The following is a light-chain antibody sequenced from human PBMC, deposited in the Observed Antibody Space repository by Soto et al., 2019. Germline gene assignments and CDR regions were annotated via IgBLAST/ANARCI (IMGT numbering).Light chain of an antibody. V-gene: IGKV4-1*01. CDR2: WAS. J-gene: IGKJ1*01. CDR1: QSVLYSSNNKNY. Sequence: DIVMTPSPDSLAVSLGERATINCKSSQSVLYSSNNKNYLAWYQQKPGQPPKLLIYWASTRESGVPDRFSGSGSGTDFTLTISSLQAEDVAVYYCQQSYSTPRTFGQGTKVEIK. CDR3: QQSYSTPRT.